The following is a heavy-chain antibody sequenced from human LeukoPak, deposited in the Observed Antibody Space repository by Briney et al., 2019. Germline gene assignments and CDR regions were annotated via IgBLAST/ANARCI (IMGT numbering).Heavy chain of an antibody. J-gene: IGHJ4*02. CDR1: GYTFTDYF. Sequence: WASVKVSCKASGYTFTDYFMHWVRQAPGQGLEWMGWINPSSGATEYAQKFQGRVTMTRDTSISTAYMELSRLTSDDTAVCYCARLTGDNHFDSWGQGTLVTVSS. CDR3: ARLTGDNHFDS. D-gene: IGHD3-9*01. V-gene: IGHV1-2*02. CDR2: INPSSGAT.